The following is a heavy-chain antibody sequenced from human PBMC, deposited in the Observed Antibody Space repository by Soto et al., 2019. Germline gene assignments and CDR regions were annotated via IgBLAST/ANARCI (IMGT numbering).Heavy chain of an antibody. Sequence: PGGSLRLSCAASGFTFSSYGMHWVRQAPGKWLEWVAVISYDGSNKYYADSVKGRFTISRDNSKNTLYLQMNSLRAEDTAVYYCARVDTAMVYYYGMDVWGQGTTVTVS. J-gene: IGHJ6*02. CDR2: ISYDGSNK. V-gene: IGHV3-30*03. CDR3: ARVDTAMVYYYGMDV. D-gene: IGHD5-18*01. CDR1: GFTFSSYG.